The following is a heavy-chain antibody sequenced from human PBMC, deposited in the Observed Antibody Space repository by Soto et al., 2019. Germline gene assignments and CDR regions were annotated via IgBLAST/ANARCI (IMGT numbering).Heavy chain of an antibody. CDR1: GFTFSNAW. D-gene: IGHD3-9*01. V-gene: IGHV3-15*07. CDR2: IKSKTDGGTT. J-gene: IGHJ3*02. CDR3: TTAQYFDGVGECAFDI. Sequence: EVQLVESGGGLVKPGGSLRLSCAASGFTFSNAWMNWVRQAPGKGLEWVGRIKSKTDGGTTDYAAPVKGRFTISRDDSKNTLYLQMNSLKTEDTAVYYCTTAQYFDGVGECAFDIWGQGTMVTVSS.